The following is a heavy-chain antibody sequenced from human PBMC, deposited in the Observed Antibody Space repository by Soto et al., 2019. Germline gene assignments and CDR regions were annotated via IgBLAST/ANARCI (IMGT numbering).Heavy chain of an antibody. CDR3: ARGQMWAHFDY. J-gene: IGHJ4*02. D-gene: IGHD1-26*01. Sequence: GSLRLSCAASGFSFSSYAMHWVRQAPGKGLEYVSGISTSGDSTYYTNSVKGRFTISRDNSKSTLYLQMGSLRAEDLAVYYCARGQMWAHFDYWGQGTQVTVPQ. CDR2: ISTSGDST. CDR1: GFSFSSYA. V-gene: IGHV3-64*01.